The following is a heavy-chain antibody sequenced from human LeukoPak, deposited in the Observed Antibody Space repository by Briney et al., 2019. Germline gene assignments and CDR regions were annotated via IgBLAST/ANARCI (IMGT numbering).Heavy chain of an antibody. CDR1: GGSISSSSYY. Sequence: SETLSLTCTVSGGSISSSSYYWGWIRQPPGKGLEWIGSIYTSGSTNYNPSLKSRVTMSVDTSKNQFSLKLSSVTAADTAVYYCARAGYCSGGSCYDYWGQGTLVTVSS. D-gene: IGHD2-15*01. CDR3: ARAGYCSGGSCYDY. V-gene: IGHV4-39*07. J-gene: IGHJ4*02. CDR2: IYTSGST.